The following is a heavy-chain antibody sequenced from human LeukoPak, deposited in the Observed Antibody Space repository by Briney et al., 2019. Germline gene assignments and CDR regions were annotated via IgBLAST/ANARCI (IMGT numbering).Heavy chain of an antibody. CDR3: ARRSRGLDY. D-gene: IGHD2-2*01. Sequence: GESLKISCQGSGYNFTTYWIGWVRQMPGKGLEWVGIIYPGDSDTRYSPSSQGQVTISADKSITTAYLQWSSLKASDTAMYYCARRSRGLDYWGQGTLVTVSS. CDR1: GYNFTTYW. CDR2: IYPGDSDT. J-gene: IGHJ4*02. V-gene: IGHV5-51*01.